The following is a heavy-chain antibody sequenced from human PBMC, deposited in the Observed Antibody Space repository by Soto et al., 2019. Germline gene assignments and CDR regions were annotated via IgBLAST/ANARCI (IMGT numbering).Heavy chain of an antibody. CDR2: ISSSSSMI. D-gene: IGHD3-10*01. Sequence: WGSLRLSCAASGFTFGRYNISLCRQSPFKGLEWVSYISSSSSMIYYADSVKGRFTISRDNAKNSLYLQMNSLRDEDTAVYYCARDDWVIRGAISLPFDFWGPGTLVTVSS. CDR3: ARDDWVIRGAISLPFDF. V-gene: IGHV3-48*02. CDR1: GFTFGRYN. J-gene: IGHJ4*02.